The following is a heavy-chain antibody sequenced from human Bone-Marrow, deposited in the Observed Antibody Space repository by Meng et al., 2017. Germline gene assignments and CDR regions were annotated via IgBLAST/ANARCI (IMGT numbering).Heavy chain of an antibody. CDR3: VDSNIDY. Sequence: EVQLVESGGGLVQPGGSLRLSCAASGFSFSTYWMHWVRQAPGKGLVWVSRINSDGSSTTYADSVKGRFTISRDNAKNTLYLQMNGLRAEDTAIYYCVDSNIDYWGQGTLVTVSS. D-gene: IGHD4-11*01. J-gene: IGHJ4*02. CDR2: INSDGSST. CDR1: GFSFSTYW. V-gene: IGHV3-74*01.